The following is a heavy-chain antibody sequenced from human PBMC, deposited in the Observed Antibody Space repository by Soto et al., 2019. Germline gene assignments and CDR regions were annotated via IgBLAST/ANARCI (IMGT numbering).Heavy chain of an antibody. CDR1: GFTVSSNY. CDR3: ARDPGVAAAGTSSVYYYYGMDV. Sequence: EVQLVESGGGLVQPGGSLRLSCAASGFTVSSNYMSWVRQAPGKGLEWVSVIYSGGSTYYADSVKGRFTISRDNSKNTLYLQMTSLRAEDTAVYYCARDPGVAAAGTSSVYYYYGMDVWGQGTTVTVSS. D-gene: IGHD6-13*01. CDR2: IYSGGST. J-gene: IGHJ6*02. V-gene: IGHV3-66*01.